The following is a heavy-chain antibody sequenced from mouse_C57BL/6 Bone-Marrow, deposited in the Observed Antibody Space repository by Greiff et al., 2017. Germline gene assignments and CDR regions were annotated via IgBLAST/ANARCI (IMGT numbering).Heavy chain of an antibody. CDR2: IDPSDSYT. D-gene: IGHD2-2*01. CDR3: ARERLSGYFDV. J-gene: IGHJ1*03. CDR1: GYTFTSYW. Sequence: VQLQQPGAELVMPGASVKLSCKASGYTFTSYWMHWVKQRPGQGLEWIGEIDPSDSYTNYNQKFQGKSTLTVDKSSSTAYMQLSSLTSEDSAVYYCARERLSGYFDVWGTGTTVTVSS. V-gene: IGHV1-69*01.